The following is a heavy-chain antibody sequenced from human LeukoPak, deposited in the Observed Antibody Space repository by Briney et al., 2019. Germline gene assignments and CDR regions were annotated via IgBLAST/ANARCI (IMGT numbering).Heavy chain of an antibody. CDR3: ARDMTTVTTFDWFDP. J-gene: IGHJ5*02. CDR2: INPNSGGT. D-gene: IGHD4-17*01. CDR1: GYTFTGYY. Sequence: ASVKVSCKASGYTFTGYYMHLVRQAPGQGLEWMGWINPNSGGTNYAQKFQGRVTMTRDTSISTAYMELSRLRSDDTAVYYCARDMTTVTTFDWFDPWGQGTLVTVSS. V-gene: IGHV1-2*02.